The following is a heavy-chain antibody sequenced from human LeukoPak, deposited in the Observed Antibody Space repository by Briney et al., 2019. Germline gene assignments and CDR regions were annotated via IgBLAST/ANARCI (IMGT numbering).Heavy chain of an antibody. Sequence: GGSLRLSCAASGFTFSSYAMHWVRQAPGKGLEWVAVISYDGSNKYYADSVKGRFTISRDNSKNTPYLQMNSLRAEDTAVYYCARDFLYYFDYWGQGTLVTVSS. CDR2: ISYDGSNK. V-gene: IGHV3-30*04. CDR1: GFTFSSYA. J-gene: IGHJ4*02. D-gene: IGHD2/OR15-2a*01. CDR3: ARDFLYYFDY.